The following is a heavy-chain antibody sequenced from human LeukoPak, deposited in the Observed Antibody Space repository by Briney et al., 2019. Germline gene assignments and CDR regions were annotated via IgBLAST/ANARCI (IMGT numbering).Heavy chain of an antibody. D-gene: IGHD3-22*01. Sequence: PSGTLSLTCAVSGGSISSSNWWSWVRQPPGKGLEWIGEIYHSGSTNYNPSLKSRVTISVDESKNQFSLKLNSVTAADTAVYYCARRAPGPGYYDSSGYYYYYYYMDVWGKGTTVTISS. J-gene: IGHJ6*03. CDR1: GGSISSSNW. CDR3: ARRAPGPGYYDSSGYYYYYYYMDV. CDR2: IYHSGST. V-gene: IGHV4-4*02.